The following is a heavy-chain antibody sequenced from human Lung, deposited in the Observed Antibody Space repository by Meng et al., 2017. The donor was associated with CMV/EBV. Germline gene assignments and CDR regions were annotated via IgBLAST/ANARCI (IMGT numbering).Heavy chain of an antibody. V-gene: IGHV3-48*03. D-gene: IGHD6-6*01. CDR1: GFTXISYE. J-gene: IGHJ3*02. CDR3: ARDFQDLAVFEYSSFDSFDI. Sequence: SXAASGFTXISYEMNWVRQAPGKGLEWVSYISSSGSTIYYADSVKGRFTISRDNAKNSLYLQMHSLRAEDTAVYYCARDFQDLAVFEYSSFDSFDIXGQGXMVTVSS. CDR2: ISSSGSTI.